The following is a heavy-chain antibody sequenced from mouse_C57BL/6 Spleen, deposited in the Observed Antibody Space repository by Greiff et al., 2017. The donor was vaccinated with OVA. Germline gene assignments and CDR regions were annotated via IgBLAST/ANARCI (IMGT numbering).Heavy chain of an antibody. CDR2: INPNNGGT. J-gene: IGHJ2*01. Sequence: EVQLQQSGPELVKPGASVKISCKASGYTFTDYYMNWVKQSHGKSLEWIGDINPNNGGTSYNQKFKGKATLTVDKSSSTAYMELRSLTSEDSAVYYCARDYYGSSYPDYWGQGTTLTVSS. CDR3: ARDYYGSSYPDY. D-gene: IGHD1-1*01. V-gene: IGHV1-26*01. CDR1: GYTFTDYY.